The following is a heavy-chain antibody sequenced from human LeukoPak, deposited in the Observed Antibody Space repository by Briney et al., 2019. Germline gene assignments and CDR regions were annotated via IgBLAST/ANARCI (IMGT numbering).Heavy chain of an antibody. D-gene: IGHD4-17*01. CDR2: IYSGGLT. V-gene: IGHV3-53*01. CDR1: GFTVTSSY. J-gene: IGHJ4*02. CDR3: AKDGDYGDTTTPGY. Sequence: PGGSLRLSCAASGFTVTSSYMNWVRQAPGKGLEWVSLIYSGGLTFYADSVKGRFTVSRGRSRDTLYLQMKSLRAEDTAVYFCAKDGDYGDTTTPGYWGQGTLVTVSS.